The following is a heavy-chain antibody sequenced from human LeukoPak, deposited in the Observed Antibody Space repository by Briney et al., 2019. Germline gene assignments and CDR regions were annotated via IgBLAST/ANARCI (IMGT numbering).Heavy chain of an antibody. CDR2: ISYDGSNE. CDR3: AKEMPVRAFDI. CDR1: GFTFINYG. Sequence: PGGSLRLSCVASGFTFINYGVHWVRQAPGKGLEWVAVISYDGSNEYYADSVKGRFTISRDNSKNTLYLQTNSLRAEDTAVYYCAKEMPVRAFDIWGQGTIVTVSS. V-gene: IGHV3-30*18. D-gene: IGHD2-2*01. J-gene: IGHJ3*02.